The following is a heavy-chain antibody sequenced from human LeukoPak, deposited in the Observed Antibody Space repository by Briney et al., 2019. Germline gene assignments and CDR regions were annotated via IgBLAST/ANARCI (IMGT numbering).Heavy chain of an antibody. CDR3: ARDLYSYGP. Sequence: SETLSLTCAVYGGSFSGYYWSWIRQPPGKGLEWIGEINHSGSTNYNPSLKSRVTISVDTSKNQFSLKLSSVTAADTAVYYCARDLYSYGPWGQGTLVTVSS. V-gene: IGHV4-34*01. CDR1: GGSFSGYY. J-gene: IGHJ4*02. D-gene: IGHD5-18*01. CDR2: INHSGST.